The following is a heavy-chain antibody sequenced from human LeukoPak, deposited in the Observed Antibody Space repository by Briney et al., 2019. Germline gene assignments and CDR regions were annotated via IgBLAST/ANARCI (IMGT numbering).Heavy chain of an antibody. CDR2: INHSGST. J-gene: IGHJ4*02. D-gene: IGHD3-22*01. V-gene: IGHV4-34*01. Sequence: SETLSLTCTVSGGSISSYYWSWIRQPPGKGLEWIGEINHSGSTNYNPSLKSRVTISVDTSKNQFSLKLSSVTAADTAVYYCARGLSRMIVVTTGFDYWGQGTLVTVSS. CDR3: ARGLSRMIVVTTGFDY. CDR1: GGSISSYY.